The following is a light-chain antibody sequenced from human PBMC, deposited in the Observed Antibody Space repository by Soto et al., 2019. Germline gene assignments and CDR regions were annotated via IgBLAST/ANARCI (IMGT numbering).Light chain of an antibody. J-gene: IGKJ5*01. CDR1: QSVSSIY. Sequence: EVVLTQSLGTLSLSPGERATLSCRASQSVSSIYLAWYQQKPGQAPRLLIYDASNRATGIPARFSGSGSGTDFTLTISSLDPEDFAVYYCQQRSNWPITFGQGTRLEIK. CDR2: DAS. CDR3: QQRSNWPIT. V-gene: IGKV3-11*01.